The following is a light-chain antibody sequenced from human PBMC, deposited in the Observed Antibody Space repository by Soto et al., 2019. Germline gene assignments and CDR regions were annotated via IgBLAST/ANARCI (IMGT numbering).Light chain of an antibody. CDR2: GSS. V-gene: IGKV3-20*01. Sequence: EGVLTHSPGTLSLPPGERATLACRASQSVSSSYLAWYQPKPGQAPRLLIYGSSSRATSVPDRLSGSGSGSDFTLTISGLEPEDSAVYYCQQHGSSALTFGGGTKVNLK. CDR3: QQHGSSALT. J-gene: IGKJ4*01. CDR1: QSVSSSY.